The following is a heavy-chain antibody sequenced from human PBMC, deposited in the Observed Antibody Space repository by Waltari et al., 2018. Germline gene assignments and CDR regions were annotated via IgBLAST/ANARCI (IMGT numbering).Heavy chain of an antibody. J-gene: IGHJ4*02. CDR1: GFTFSSYW. CDR2: IKRDGSST. CDR3: ARISWGSRVLAAPFDY. D-gene: IGHD2-15*01. Sequence: EVQLVESGGGLVQPGGSLRLSCAASGFTFSSYWMHWVRQAPGKGLVWVSRIKRDGSSTSYADSVKGRFTISRDNAKNTLYLQMNSLRAEDTAVYYCARISWGSRVLAAPFDYWGQGTLVTVSS. V-gene: IGHV3-74*01.